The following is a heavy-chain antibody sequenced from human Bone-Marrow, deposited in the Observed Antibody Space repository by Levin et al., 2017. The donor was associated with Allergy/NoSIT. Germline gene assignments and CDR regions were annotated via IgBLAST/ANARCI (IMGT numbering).Heavy chain of an antibody. J-gene: IGHJ6*03. CDR3: AREKARIGVALGYYMDV. CDR1: GFTFSSYG. V-gene: IGHV3-33*01. CDR2: IWYDGSNQ. Sequence: GGSLRLSCAASGFTFSSYGFHWVRQAPGKGLEWVAVIWYDGSNQYYADSMKGRFTISRDNSKNTLYLQMNSLRVEDTAVYYCAREKARIGVALGYYMDVWGRGTTVSVSS. D-gene: IGHD2-2*01.